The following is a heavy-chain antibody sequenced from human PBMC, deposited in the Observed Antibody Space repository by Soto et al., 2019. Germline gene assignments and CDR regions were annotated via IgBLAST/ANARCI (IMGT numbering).Heavy chain of an antibody. J-gene: IGHJ3*01. CDR1: GFTFSNYA. CDR3: AKDSISYNGIYDAFDV. V-gene: IGHV3-23*01. CDR2: IGGGDDI. Sequence: GGSLRLSCEASGFTFSNYAMARVRQTPGEGPEWVSTIGGGDDIFYAESVKGRFIISRDDSRSTMYLQMDNLRVEDTAIYFCAKDSISYNGIYDAFDVWGQGTVVTVSS. D-gene: IGHD3-3*02.